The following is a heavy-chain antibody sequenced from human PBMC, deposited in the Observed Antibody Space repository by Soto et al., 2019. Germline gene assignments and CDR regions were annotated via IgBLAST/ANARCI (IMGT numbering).Heavy chain of an antibody. Sequence: GGSLRLSCAASGFTFDDYTMHWVRQAPGKGLEWVSLISWDGGSTYYADYVKGRFTISRDNSKNSLYLQMNSLRTEDTALYYCAKVTHTAMVTYYYYGMDVWGQGTTVTVSS. V-gene: IGHV3-43*01. CDR3: AKVTHTAMVTYYYYGMDV. D-gene: IGHD5-18*01. CDR1: GFTFDDYT. CDR2: ISWDGGST. J-gene: IGHJ6*02.